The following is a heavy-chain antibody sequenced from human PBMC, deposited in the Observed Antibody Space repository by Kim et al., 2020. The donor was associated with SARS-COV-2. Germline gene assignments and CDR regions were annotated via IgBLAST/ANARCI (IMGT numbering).Heavy chain of an antibody. CDR2: ITSSASTI. V-gene: IGHV3-11*01. D-gene: IGHD2-2*01. Sequence: GGSLRLSCAASGFSFSDSYMTWIRQAPGKGLEWVSYITSSASTIYYADSVKGRFTLTRDNAKSSLYLQMNSLRAEDTAVYYCARVKGASFYGPFDYWGQGPQVTVSP. CDR1: GFSFSDSY. J-gene: IGHJ4*02. CDR3: ARVKGASFYGPFDY.